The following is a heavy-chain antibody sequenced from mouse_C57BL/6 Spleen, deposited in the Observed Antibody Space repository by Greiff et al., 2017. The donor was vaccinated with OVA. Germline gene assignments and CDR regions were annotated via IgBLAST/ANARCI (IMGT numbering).Heavy chain of an antibody. CDR2: IHPNSGST. CDR3: AREDRDYDYYFDY. CDR1: GYTFTSYW. J-gene: IGHJ2*01. Sequence: VQLQQPGAELVKPGASVKLSCKASGYTFTSYWMHWVKQRPGQGLEWIGMIHPNSGSTNYHEKFKSKATLTVDKSSSTAYMQLSSLTSEDSAVYYCAREDRDYDYYFDYWGQGTTLTVSS. V-gene: IGHV1-64*01. D-gene: IGHD2-4*01.